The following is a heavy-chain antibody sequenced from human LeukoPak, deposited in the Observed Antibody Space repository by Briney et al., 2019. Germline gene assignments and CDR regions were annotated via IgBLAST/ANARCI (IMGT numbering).Heavy chain of an antibody. CDR2: INHSGST. J-gene: IGHJ6*02. CDR3: ARLGYFDWLLYGYYYYGMDV. Sequence: PSEILSLTCAVYGGSFSGYYWSWIRQPPGKGLEWIGEINHSGSTNYNPSLKSRVTISVDTSKKQFSLKLSSVTAADTAVYYCARLGYFDWLLYGYYYYGMDVWGQGTTVTVSS. D-gene: IGHD3-9*01. CDR1: GGSFSGYY. V-gene: IGHV4-34*01.